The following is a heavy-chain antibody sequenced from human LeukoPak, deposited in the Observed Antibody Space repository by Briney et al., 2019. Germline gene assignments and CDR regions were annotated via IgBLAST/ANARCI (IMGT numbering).Heavy chain of an antibody. J-gene: IGHJ4*02. CDR1: GYTFTDYY. CDR3: ARDFERPDY. V-gene: IGHV1-2*06. CDR2: VNPNSGGT. Sequence: ASVKVSCKASGYTFTDYYIHWVRQAPGQGLEWMGRVNPNSGGTNYAQKFQGRVTMTRDTSISTAYMELRRLRSDDTAVYYCARDFERPDYWGQGTLVTVSS.